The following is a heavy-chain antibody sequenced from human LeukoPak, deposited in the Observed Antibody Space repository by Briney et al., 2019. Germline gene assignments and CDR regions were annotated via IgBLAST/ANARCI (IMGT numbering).Heavy chain of an antibody. CDR1: GFTVSSNY. V-gene: IGHV3-53*01. D-gene: IGHD3-10*01. CDR3: AKDAVRGSGRINWFDS. CDR2: IYSDDST. J-gene: IGHJ5*01. Sequence: PGGSLRLSCAASGFTVSSNYMSWVRQAPGKGLEWVSAIYSDDSTFYADSVTGRFTISRDNSKNTLYHQMNSLRGEDTAAYYCAKDAVRGSGRINWFDSWGQGTLVTVSS.